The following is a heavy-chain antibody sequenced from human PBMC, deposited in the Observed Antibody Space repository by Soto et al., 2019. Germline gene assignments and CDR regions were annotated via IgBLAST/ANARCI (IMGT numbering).Heavy chain of an antibody. V-gene: IGHV3-13*01. CDR3: AREERGSGWYGSFDI. D-gene: IGHD6-19*01. CDR2: IGTAGDT. Sequence: EVQLVESGGGLVQPGGSLRLSCAASGFTFSSYDMHWVRQATGKGLEWVSAIGTAGDTYYPGSVKGRFTISRENAKNSLYLQMNSLSAEDTAVYYCAREERGSGWYGSFDIWGQGTMVTVSS. J-gene: IGHJ3*02. CDR1: GFTFSSYD.